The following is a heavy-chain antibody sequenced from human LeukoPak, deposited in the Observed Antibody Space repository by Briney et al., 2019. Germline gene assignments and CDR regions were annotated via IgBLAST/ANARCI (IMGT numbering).Heavy chain of an antibody. Sequence: PSETLSLTCAVYGGSFSGYYWSWIRQPPGKGLEWIGEINHSGSTNYNPSLKSRVTISVDTSKNQFSLKLSSVTAADTVVYYCASNSSWFDPWGQGTLVTVSS. D-gene: IGHD4-23*01. V-gene: IGHV4-34*01. CDR2: INHSGST. J-gene: IGHJ5*02. CDR3: ASNSSWFDP. CDR1: GGSFSGYY.